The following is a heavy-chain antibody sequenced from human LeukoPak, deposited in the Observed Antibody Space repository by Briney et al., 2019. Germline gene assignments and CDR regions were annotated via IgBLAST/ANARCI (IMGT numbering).Heavy chain of an antibody. D-gene: IGHD6-6*01. V-gene: IGHV3-30*02. CDR2: IQYDGSNK. CDR1: GFTFSSYG. J-gene: IGHJ4*02. CDR3: ASRSSVPGTGPG. Sequence: GGSLRLSCAASGFTFSSYGMHWVRQAPGKGLEWVAFIQYDGSNKYYADSVKGRFTISRDNSKNTLYLQMNSLRAEDTAVYYCASRSSVPGTGPGWGQGTLVTVSS.